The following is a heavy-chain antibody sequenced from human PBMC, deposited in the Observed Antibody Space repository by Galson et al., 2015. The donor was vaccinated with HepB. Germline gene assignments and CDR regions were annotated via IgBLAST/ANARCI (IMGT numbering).Heavy chain of an antibody. V-gene: IGHV3-43*01. CDR2: ISWDGGST. CDR3: AKDIRPTMIDCMDV. Sequence: SLRLSCAASGFTFDDYTMHWVRQAPGKGLEWVSLISWDGGSTYYADSVKGRFTISRDNSKNSLYLQMNSLRTEDTALYYCAKDIRPTMIDCMDVWGQGTTVTVSS. D-gene: IGHD3-22*01. CDR1: GFTFDDYT. J-gene: IGHJ6*02.